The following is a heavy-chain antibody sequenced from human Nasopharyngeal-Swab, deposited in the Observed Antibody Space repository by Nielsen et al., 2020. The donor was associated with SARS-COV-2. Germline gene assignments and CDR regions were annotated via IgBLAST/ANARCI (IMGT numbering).Heavy chain of an antibody. J-gene: IGHJ3*02. D-gene: IGHD6-19*01. CDR3: ARGPQLLYSSGRLTKKNAFDI. Sequence: PGKGLEWIGEINHSGSTNYNPSLKSRVTISVDTSKNQFSLKLSSVTAADTAVYYCARGPQLLYSSGRLTKKNAFDIRGQGTMVTVSS. V-gene: IGHV4-34*01. CDR2: INHSGST.